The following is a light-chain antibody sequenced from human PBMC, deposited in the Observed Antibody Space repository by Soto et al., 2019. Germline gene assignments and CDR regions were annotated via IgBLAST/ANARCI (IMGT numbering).Light chain of an antibody. CDR1: QGVSSY. J-gene: IGKJ1*01. V-gene: IGKV3D-11*01. Sequence: EIVLTQSPATLSLSPGARDPLSCRASQGVSSYLAWYQQKPGQAPRLLIYDASNRATGIPARFSGSGPGTDFTLTISSLEPEDFAVYYCQQYGSSYPWTFGQGTKVDIK. CDR3: QQYGSSYPWT. CDR2: DAS.